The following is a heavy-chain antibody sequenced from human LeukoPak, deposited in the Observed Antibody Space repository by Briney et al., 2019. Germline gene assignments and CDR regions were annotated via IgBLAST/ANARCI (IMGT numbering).Heavy chain of an antibody. Sequence: PGGSLRLSCAASGFTFSSYSMNWVRQAPGKGLGWVSYISSSSSTIYYADSVKGRFTISRDNAKNSLYLQMNSLRAEDTAVYYCARDRAPYYDYVWGSYRPTVHVYGMDVWGQGTTVTVSS. D-gene: IGHD3-16*02. CDR1: GFTFSSYS. CDR3: ARDRAPYYDYVWGSYRPTVHVYGMDV. J-gene: IGHJ6*02. V-gene: IGHV3-48*01. CDR2: ISSSSSTI.